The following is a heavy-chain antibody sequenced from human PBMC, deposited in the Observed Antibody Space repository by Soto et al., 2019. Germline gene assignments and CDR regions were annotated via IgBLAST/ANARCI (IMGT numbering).Heavy chain of an antibody. CDR1: GGSISSGGYD. CDR2: IYYSGST. Sequence: TLSLTFTVSGGSISSGGYDWSLIRQHPGKGLEWIGYIYYSGSTYYNPSLKSRVTISVDTSKNQFSLKLSSVTAADTAVYYCARLPAAGPIDYWGQGTLVTVSS. D-gene: IGHD6-13*01. J-gene: IGHJ4*02. V-gene: IGHV4-31*03. CDR3: ARLPAAGPIDY.